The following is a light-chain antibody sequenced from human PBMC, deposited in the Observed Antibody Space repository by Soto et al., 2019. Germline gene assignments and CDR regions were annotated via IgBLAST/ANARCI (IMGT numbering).Light chain of an antibody. Sequence: EIVLTQSPATLSLSPGERATLSCRASQSVSSYLAWYQQKPGQAPRLLIYDASNRATGIPARFSGSGSGTDFTLTISSLEPEDFAVYYCQQFGSSLYTFGQGTKVDIK. V-gene: IGKV3-11*01. CDR1: QSVSSY. J-gene: IGKJ2*01. CDR3: QQFGSSLYT. CDR2: DAS.